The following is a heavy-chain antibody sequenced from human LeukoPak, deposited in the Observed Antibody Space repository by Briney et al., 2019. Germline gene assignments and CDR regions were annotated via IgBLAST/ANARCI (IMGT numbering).Heavy chain of an antibody. Sequence: SETLSLTCTVSGGSISSGGYYWSWIRQHPGKGLEWIGYIYYSGSTYYNPSLKSRVTISVDTSKNQFSLKLSSVTAADTAVYYCARSTVPDTYYYGMDVWGQGTTVTVSS. CDR1: GGSISSGGYY. D-gene: IGHD3-9*01. CDR3: ARSTVPDTYYYGMDV. V-gene: IGHV4-31*03. CDR2: IYYSGST. J-gene: IGHJ6*02.